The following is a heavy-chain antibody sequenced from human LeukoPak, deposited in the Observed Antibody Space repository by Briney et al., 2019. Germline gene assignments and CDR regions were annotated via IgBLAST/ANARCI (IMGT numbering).Heavy chain of an antibody. Sequence: ASVKVSCKASGGTFSSYAISWVRQAPGQGLEWMGGIIPIFGTANYAQKFQGRVTITADESTSTAYMELSSLRSEDTAVYYCARSLGSGSPDPDVWGQGTTVTVSS. CDR2: IIPIFGTA. CDR1: GGTFSSYA. CDR3: ARSLGSGSPDPDV. J-gene: IGHJ6*02. V-gene: IGHV1-69*13. D-gene: IGHD3-10*01.